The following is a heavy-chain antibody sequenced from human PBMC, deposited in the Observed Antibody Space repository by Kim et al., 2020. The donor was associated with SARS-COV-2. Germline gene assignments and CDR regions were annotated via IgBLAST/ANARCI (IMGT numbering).Heavy chain of an antibody. CDR1: GFTFRSYG. D-gene: IGHD3-10*01. CDR2: IRGSATKT. V-gene: IGHV3-23*01. Sequence: GGSLRLSCAASGFTFRSYGMSWVRQAPGRGLEWVSAIRGSATKTYYGDSVKGRFTISRDNSRNTLYLQMNSLRAEDTAVYYCAKGPYRSVTMLRGVIVYFVCWGQGTLVTVSS. J-gene: IGHJ4*02. CDR3: AKGPYRSVTMLRGVIVYFVC.